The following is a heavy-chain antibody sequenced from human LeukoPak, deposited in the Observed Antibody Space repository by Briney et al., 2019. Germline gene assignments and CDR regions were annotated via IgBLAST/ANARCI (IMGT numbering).Heavy chain of an antibody. D-gene: IGHD6-19*01. Sequence: SETLSLTCTVSGGSISSSSYYWGWIRQPPGKGLEWIGSIYYSGSTYYNPSLKSRVTISVDTSKNQFSLKLSSVTAADTAVYYCAREYRSGWTDYWGQGTLVTVSS. CDR2: IYYSGST. CDR1: GGSISSSSYY. CDR3: AREYRSGWTDY. V-gene: IGHV4-39*07. J-gene: IGHJ4*02.